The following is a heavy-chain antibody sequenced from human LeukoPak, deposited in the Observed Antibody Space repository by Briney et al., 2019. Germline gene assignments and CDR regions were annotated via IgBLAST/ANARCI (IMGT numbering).Heavy chain of an antibody. CDR2: VKPDGSQK. D-gene: IGHD3-9*01. J-gene: IGHJ4*02. Sequence: GGSLRLSCASSGFTFSTYWMSWVRQAPGKGLEWVAKVKPDGSQKDYVDSVKGRFTISRDNAKNSLYLQMNSLRAEDTAVYFCARASYFDCQFDYWGQGTLVTVSS. CDR3: ARASYFDCQFDY. CDR1: GFTFSTYW. V-gene: IGHV3-7*01.